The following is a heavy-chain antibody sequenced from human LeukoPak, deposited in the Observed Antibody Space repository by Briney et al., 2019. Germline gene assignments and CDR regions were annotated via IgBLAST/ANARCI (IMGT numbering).Heavy chain of an antibody. D-gene: IGHD3-3*01. J-gene: IGHJ3*02. CDR1: GGTFISYA. V-gene: IGHV1-69*01. CDR3: ARPYYDSYQAAFDI. CDR2: IIPIFGTA. Sequence: SVKVSCKASGGTFISYAISWVRQAPGQGLEWMGGIIPIFGTANYAQKFQGRVTITADESTSTAYMELSSLRSEDTAVYCCARPYYDSYQAAFDIWGQGTMVTVSS.